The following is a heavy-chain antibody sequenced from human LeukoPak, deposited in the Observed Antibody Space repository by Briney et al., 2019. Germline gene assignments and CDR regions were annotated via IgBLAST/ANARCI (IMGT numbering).Heavy chain of an antibody. J-gene: IGHJ3*02. CDR3: ARVVDYDFWSGYYGNDAFDI. CDR1: GGSFSGYY. D-gene: IGHD3-3*01. CDR2: IYHSGST. V-gene: IGHV4-38-2*01. Sequence: SETLSLTCAVYGGSFSGYYWGWIRQPPGKGLEWIGSIYHSGSTYYNPSLKSRVTISVDTSKNQFSLKLSSVTAADTAVYYCARVVDYDFWSGYYGNDAFDIWGQGTMVTVSS.